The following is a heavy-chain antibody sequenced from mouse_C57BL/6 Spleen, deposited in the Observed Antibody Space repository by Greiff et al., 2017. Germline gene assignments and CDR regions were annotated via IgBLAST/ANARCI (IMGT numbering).Heavy chain of an antibody. V-gene: IGHV1-55*01. J-gene: IGHJ4*01. D-gene: IGHD1-1*01. CDR2: IYPGSGST. Sequence: VQLQQPGAELVQPGASVKMSCKASGYTFTSYWITWVKQRPGQGLEWIGDIYPGSGSTNYNEKFKSKATLTVDTSSTTANMHRSILSSVDSVVYYFARYYYGSSPYAMDYWGQGTSVTVSS. CDR1: GYTFTSYW. CDR3: ARYYYGSSPYAMDY.